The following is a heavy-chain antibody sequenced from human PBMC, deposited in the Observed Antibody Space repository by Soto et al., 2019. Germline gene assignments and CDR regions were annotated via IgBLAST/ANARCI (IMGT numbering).Heavy chain of an antibody. Sequence: QLQLQESGPGLVKPSETLSLICNVSGASISSRNYYWGWIRQPPGKGLEWFGSIFYRGSTYYNPSLKSRVTISIVTSQNQFSLRLTSVTAADTAVYYCVRHPRIMVPRQHDYYFDTWGPGNLVTVSS. J-gene: IGHJ4*02. V-gene: IGHV4-39*01. D-gene: IGHD2-8*01. CDR3: VRHPRIMVPRQHDYYFDT. CDR1: GASISSRNYY. CDR2: IFYRGST.